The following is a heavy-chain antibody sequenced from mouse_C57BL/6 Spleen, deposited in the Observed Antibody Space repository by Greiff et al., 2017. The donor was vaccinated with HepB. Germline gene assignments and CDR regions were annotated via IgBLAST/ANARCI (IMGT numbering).Heavy chain of an antibody. V-gene: IGHV1-77*01. CDR2: IGPGSGST. CDR3: ARREIYYYGSSPYYYAMDY. J-gene: IGHJ4*01. CDR1: GYTFTDYY. D-gene: IGHD1-1*01. Sequence: VQLQQSGAELVKPGASVKISCKASGYTFTDYYINWVKQRPGQGLEWIGKIGPGSGSTYYNEKFKGKATRTADNSSSTAYMQLSSLTSEDSAVYFFARREIYYYGSSPYYYAMDYWGQGTSVTVSS.